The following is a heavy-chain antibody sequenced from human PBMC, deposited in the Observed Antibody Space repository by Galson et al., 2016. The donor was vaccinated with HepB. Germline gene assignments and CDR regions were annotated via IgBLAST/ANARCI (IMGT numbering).Heavy chain of an antibody. J-gene: IGHJ4*02. Sequence: SLRLSCAASKFRFSAYGMHWVRQAPGKGLEWVAVISYDGSNNYYADSVKGRFTISRDNSKNTLHLQMDGLKAEDTAIYYCAKHTYIYASATFSGFDSWGQGTLVTVSS. CDR2: ISYDGSNN. D-gene: IGHD5-18*01. CDR3: AKHTYIYASATFSGFDS. CDR1: KFRFSAYG. V-gene: IGHV3-30*18.